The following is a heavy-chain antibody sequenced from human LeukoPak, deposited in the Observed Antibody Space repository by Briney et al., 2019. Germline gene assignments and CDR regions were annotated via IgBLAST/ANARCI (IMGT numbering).Heavy chain of an antibody. D-gene: IGHD3-3*01. V-gene: IGHV3-23*01. CDR3: AKDHLPNYDFWSGLGY. Sequence: GGSLRLSCAASGFTFSSYAMTWVRQAPGKGLEWVSLISGSGGTTYYADSVKGRFTISRDNSKNTLYLQMNSLRAEDTAVYYCAKDHLPNYDFWSGLGYWGQGTLVTVSS. CDR1: GFTFSSYA. CDR2: ISGSGGTT. J-gene: IGHJ4*02.